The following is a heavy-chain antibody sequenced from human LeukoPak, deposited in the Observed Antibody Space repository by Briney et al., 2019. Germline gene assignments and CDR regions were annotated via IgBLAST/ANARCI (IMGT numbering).Heavy chain of an antibody. J-gene: IGHJ4*02. CDR3: ATFLYGSGSPYFDY. V-gene: IGHV1-24*01. D-gene: IGHD3-10*01. Sequence: SVKVSCKVSGYTLTELSMHWVRQAPGKGLEWMGGFDPEDGETIYAQKFQGRVTMTEDTSTDTAYMELSSLRSEDTAVYYCATFLYGSGSPYFDYWGQGTLVTVSS. CDR2: FDPEDGET. CDR1: GYTLTELS.